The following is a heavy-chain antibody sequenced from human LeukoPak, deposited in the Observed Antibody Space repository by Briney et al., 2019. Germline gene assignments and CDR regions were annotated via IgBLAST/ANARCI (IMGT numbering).Heavy chain of an antibody. CDR2: INPNSGGT. J-gene: IGHJ4*02. D-gene: IGHD2-15*01. Sequence: GASVKVSCKASGYTFTGYYMHWVRQAPGQGLEWMGWINPNSGGTNYAQKFQGRVTMTRDTSISTAYMELSRLRSDDTAVYYCARLPPTYCSGGSCYSDYWGQGTLVTVSS. CDR1: GYTFTGYY. CDR3: ARLPPTYCSGGSCYSDY. V-gene: IGHV1-2*02.